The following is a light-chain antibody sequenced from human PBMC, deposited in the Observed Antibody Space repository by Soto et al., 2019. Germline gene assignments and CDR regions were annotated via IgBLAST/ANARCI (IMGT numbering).Light chain of an antibody. CDR3: QTWDTGARVV. CDR2: LSSDGSH. V-gene: IGLV4-69*01. Sequence: QSVLTQSPSASASLGASVKLTCTLSSGHSSYAIAWHQQQPEKGPRYLMKLSSDGSHSKGDGIPDRFSGSSSGAERYLTISSLHYDDEAYYYCQTWDTGARVVFGGGTKLTVL. J-gene: IGLJ2*01. CDR1: SGHSSYA.